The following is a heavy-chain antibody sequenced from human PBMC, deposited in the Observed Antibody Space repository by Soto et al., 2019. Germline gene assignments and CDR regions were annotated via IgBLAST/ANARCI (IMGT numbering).Heavy chain of an antibody. CDR2: INTYNGMT. Sequence: IQLVQSAGGMKRPGASVKVSCKASGYTFNTFGITWVRQAPGQGLEWMAWINTYNGMTDYAQKFQGRVNMTRDTSTSTAYMELRNLGSDDTAVYFCAKSPRGEMATDWGQGTLVTVSS. CDR3: AKSPRGEMATD. V-gene: IGHV1-18*01. J-gene: IGHJ4*02. CDR1: GYTFNTFG. D-gene: IGHD5-12*01.